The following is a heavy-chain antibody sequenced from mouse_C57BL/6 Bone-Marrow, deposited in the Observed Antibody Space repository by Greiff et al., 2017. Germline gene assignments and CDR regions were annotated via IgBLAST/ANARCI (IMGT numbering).Heavy chain of an antibody. CDR1: GYTFTDYY. CDR3: ARPYSFYWYFDV. V-gene: IGHV1-76*01. J-gene: IGHJ1*03. D-gene: IGHD2-12*01. CDR2: IYPGSGNT. Sequence: VQLQQSGAELVRPGASVKLSCKASGYTFTDYYINWVKQRPGQGLEWIARIYPGSGNTYYNEKFKGKATLTAEKSSSHAYMQLSSLTSEDSAVYFCARPYSFYWYFDVWGTGTTVTVSS.